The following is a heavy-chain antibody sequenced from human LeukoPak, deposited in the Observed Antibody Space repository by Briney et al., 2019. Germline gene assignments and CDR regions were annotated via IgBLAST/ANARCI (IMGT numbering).Heavy chain of an antibody. Sequence: ASVKVSCKASGYTFTRYDINWVRQAAGQGLEWMGWVNTKSGNTGHAQKFQGRVTITRDTSINTVYMELSSLRSEDTALYFCARVDGSPDYWGQGTLVTVSS. CDR3: ARVDGSPDY. J-gene: IGHJ4*02. V-gene: IGHV1-8*03. D-gene: IGHD2-15*01. CDR1: GYTFTRYD. CDR2: VNTKSGNT.